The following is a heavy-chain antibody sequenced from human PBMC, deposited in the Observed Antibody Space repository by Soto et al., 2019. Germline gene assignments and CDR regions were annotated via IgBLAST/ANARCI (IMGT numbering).Heavy chain of an antibody. J-gene: IGHJ4*02. V-gene: IGHV3-23*01. CDR2: ISDAAGSA. Sequence: EVQLLESGGGLVQPGGSLRLSCVASGFTFSSYAMSWVRQVPGKGLEWVSTISDAAGSAYYVDSVKGRFTISRDNSRNTVFLQMDSLRAEDTAVYYCAKDRQYPRDYFHYWGQGTLVTVSS. D-gene: IGHD4-4*01. CDR1: GFTFSSYA. CDR3: AKDRQYPRDYFHY.